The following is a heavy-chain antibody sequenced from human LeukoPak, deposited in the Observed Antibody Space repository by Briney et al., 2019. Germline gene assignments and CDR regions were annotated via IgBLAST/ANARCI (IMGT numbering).Heavy chain of an antibody. J-gene: IGHJ4*02. CDR3: ARHITSYGIDFDY. CDR2: IYYSGST. V-gene: IGHV4-39*01. Sequence: SSETLSLTCTVSGGSISSSSYYWGWLRQPPGMGLEWIGSIYYSGSTYNNPSLKGRVTISVDTSKNQFSLKLSSVTAADTAVYYCARHITSYGIDFDYWGQGTLVTVSS. D-gene: IGHD1-14*01. CDR1: GGSISSSSYY.